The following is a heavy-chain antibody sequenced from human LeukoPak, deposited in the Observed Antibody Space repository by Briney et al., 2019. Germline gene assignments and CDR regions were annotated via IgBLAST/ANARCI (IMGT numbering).Heavy chain of an antibody. D-gene: IGHD6-13*01. CDR1: GGSINSSY. CDR3: ARDRQQLVRGDHFDY. CDR2: FYYSGST. Sequence: SETLSLTCTVSGGSINSSYWSWIRQPPGKGLEWVGHFYYSGSTNYNPSLKGRVTMSVDTSKNQFSLKLTSVTAADTAVYYCARDRQQLVRGDHFDYWGQGTLVTVSS. J-gene: IGHJ4*02. V-gene: IGHV4-59*01.